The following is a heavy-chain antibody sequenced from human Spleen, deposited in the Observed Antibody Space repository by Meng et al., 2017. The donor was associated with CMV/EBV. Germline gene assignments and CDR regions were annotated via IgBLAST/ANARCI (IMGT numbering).Heavy chain of an antibody. D-gene: IGHD2-2*01. CDR2: IIPIVGVT. J-gene: IGHJ5*02. Sequence: KASGGTFSSSTISWMRQAPGQGLEWMGRIIPIVGVTKYAQRFQGRVTISADKSTSTAYMELSSLTSEDTAMYYCATSRLPAGNWFDPWGQGTLVTVSS. CDR3: ATSRLPAGNWFDP. V-gene: IGHV1-69*02. CDR1: GGTFSSST.